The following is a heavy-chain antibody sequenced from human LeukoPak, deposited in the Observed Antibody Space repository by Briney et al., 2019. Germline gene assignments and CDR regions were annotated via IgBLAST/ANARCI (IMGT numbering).Heavy chain of an antibody. V-gene: IGHV4-31*11. Sequence: PSQTLSLTCAVSGGSISSGGYYWSWIRQHPGKGLEWIGYIYYSGSTYYNPSLKSRVTISVDTSKNQFSLKLSSVTAADTAVYYCAGVPYDYVWGSYPGMDVWGQGTTVTVSS. CDR3: AGVPYDYVWGSYPGMDV. CDR2: IYYSGST. J-gene: IGHJ6*02. CDR1: GGSISSGGYY. D-gene: IGHD3-16*02.